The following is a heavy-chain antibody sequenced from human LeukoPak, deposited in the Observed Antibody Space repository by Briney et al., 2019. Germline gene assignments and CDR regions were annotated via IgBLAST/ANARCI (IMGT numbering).Heavy chain of an antibody. J-gene: IGHJ4*02. CDR1: GFTFSSYS. Sequence: GGSLRLSCAASGFTFSSYSMNWVRQAPGKGLEWVSSISSSSSYIYYADSVKGRFTVSRDNAKNSLYLQMNSLRAGDTAVYYCARVDWNGPIDYWGQGTLVTVSS. V-gene: IGHV3-21*01. CDR2: ISSSSSYI. D-gene: IGHD1-1*01. CDR3: ARVDWNGPIDY.